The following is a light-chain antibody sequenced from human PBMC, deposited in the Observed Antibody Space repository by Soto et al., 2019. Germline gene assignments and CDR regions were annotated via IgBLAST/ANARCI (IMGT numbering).Light chain of an antibody. CDR1: SNDVGGYNY. J-gene: IGLJ3*02. V-gene: IGLV2-14*01. CDR3: CSYAPGSTWV. Sequence: QSALTQPASVSGSPGQSITISCTGTSNDVGGYNYVSWYQQHPGKAPKLVIYEVSHRPSGISDRFSGSKSGNTASLTISGLQVEDEADYYCCSYAPGSTWVFGGGTKLTVL. CDR2: EVS.